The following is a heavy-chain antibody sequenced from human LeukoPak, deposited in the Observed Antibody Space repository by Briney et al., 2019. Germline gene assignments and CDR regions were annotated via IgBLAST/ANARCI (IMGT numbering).Heavy chain of an antibody. J-gene: IGHJ5*02. CDR1: GGSISSYY. V-gene: IGHV4-59*01. CDR3: ARGAPVTAMVP. CDR2: IYYSGST. D-gene: IGHD2-21*02. Sequence: SETLSLTCTVSGGSISSYYWSWIRQPPGKGLEWIGYIYYSGSTNYNPALKSRVTISVDTSKNQFSLKLSSVTAADTAVYYCARGAPVTAMVPWCQGTLVTVSS.